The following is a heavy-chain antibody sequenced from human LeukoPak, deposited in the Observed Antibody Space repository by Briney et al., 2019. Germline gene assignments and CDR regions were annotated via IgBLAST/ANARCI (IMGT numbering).Heavy chain of an antibody. D-gene: IGHD5-12*01. J-gene: IGHJ3*02. CDR2: ISYDGTNK. V-gene: IGHV3-30*18. CDR1: GFRFSSYG. CDR3: AKGGGYGGYDTDAFDI. Sequence: PGGSLRLSCAASGFRFSSYGMHWVRQAPGKGLEWVAVISYDGTNKYYTDSVKGRFTISRDNSKNTLYLQMNSLRAEDTALYYCAKGGGYGGYDTDAFDIWGQGTMVTVSS.